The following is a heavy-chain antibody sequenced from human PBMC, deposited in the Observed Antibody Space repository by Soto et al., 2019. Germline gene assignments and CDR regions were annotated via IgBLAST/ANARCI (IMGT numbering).Heavy chain of an antibody. V-gene: IGHV1-46*01. J-gene: IGHJ4*02. Sequence: QVQLVQSGAEVKTPGASVKVSCKACGYTFTSYYMHWVRQAPGQGLEWMGILNPRGSSTSYAHKCESRGTMTRDPSTSTVYMELSSLRSADTAVCYCARVSSWFCLHYRCQGTLVSSSS. CDR3: ARVSSWFCLHY. CDR2: LNPRGSST. D-gene: IGHD6-13*01. CDR1: GYTFTSYY.